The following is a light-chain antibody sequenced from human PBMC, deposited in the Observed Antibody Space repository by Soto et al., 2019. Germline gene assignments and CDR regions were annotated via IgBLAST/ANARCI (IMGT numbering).Light chain of an antibody. Sequence: QSVLSQPASVSGSPAQSITISCTATSSDVGGFNYVSWVQQHPGKAPKLMIYEVSNRPSGVSNRFSGSKSGNTASLTISGLQAEDEADYYCSSYTSISTYVFGTGTKVTVL. V-gene: IGLV2-14*01. J-gene: IGLJ1*01. CDR2: EVS. CDR1: SSDVGGFNY. CDR3: SSYTSISTYV.